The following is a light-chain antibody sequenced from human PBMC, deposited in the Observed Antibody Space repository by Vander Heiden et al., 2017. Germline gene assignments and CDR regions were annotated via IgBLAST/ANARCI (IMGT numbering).Light chain of an antibody. V-gene: IGKV1-5*01. CDR1: QSISSW. Sequence: DIPMTQSPSTLSASVGDRVTITCRASQSISSWLAWYQQKPGKAPKLLIYDASSLESGVPSRFSGSGSGTEFTLTISSLQPDDFATYYCQQDNSSSCTFGQGTKLEIK. J-gene: IGKJ2*02. CDR2: DAS. CDR3: QQDNSSSCT.